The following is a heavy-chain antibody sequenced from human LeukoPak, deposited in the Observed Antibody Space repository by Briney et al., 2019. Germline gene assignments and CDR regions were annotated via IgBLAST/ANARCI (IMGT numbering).Heavy chain of an antibody. CDR2: INHSGST. J-gene: IGHJ6*03. V-gene: IGHV4-34*01. Sequence: SETLSLTCVVYGGSFSGYYWSWIRQSPGKGLEWIGEINHSGSTNYNPSLKSRVTISVDTSKNQFSLKLSSVTAADTAVYYCARVMVRGVSYYYYMDVWGKGTTVTVSS. CDR1: GGSFSGYY. CDR3: ARVMVRGVSYYYYMDV. D-gene: IGHD3-10*01.